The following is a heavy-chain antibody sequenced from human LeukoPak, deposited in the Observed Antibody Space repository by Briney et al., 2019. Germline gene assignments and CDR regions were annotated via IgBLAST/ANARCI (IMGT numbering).Heavy chain of an antibody. V-gene: IGHV1-18*01. CDR3: ATERFPYYYGSGSSYFDY. Sequence: ASVKVSCKASGYTFTSYGISWVRQAPGQGLEWMGWISAYNGNTNYAQKLQGRVTMTTDTSTSTAYMELSRLRSDDTAVYYCATERFPYYYGSGSSYFDYWGQGTLVTVSS. CDR1: GYTFTSYG. CDR2: ISAYNGNT. J-gene: IGHJ4*02. D-gene: IGHD3-10*01.